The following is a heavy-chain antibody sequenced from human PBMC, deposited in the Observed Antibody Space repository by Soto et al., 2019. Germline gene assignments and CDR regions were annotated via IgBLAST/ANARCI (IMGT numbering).Heavy chain of an antibody. Sequence: SETLSLTCAVSGGSISSGGYSWSWIRQPPGKGLEWIGYIYHSGSTYYNPSLKSRVTISVDRSKNQFSLKLSSVTAADTAVYYCAREDTAMVTSGFYDYWGQGTLVTVSS. J-gene: IGHJ4*02. CDR2: IYHSGST. CDR3: AREDTAMVTSGFYDY. D-gene: IGHD5-18*01. V-gene: IGHV4-30-2*01. CDR1: GGSISSGGYS.